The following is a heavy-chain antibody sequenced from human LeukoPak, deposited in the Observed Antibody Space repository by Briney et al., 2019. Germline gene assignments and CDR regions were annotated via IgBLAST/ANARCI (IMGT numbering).Heavy chain of an antibody. D-gene: IGHD6-6*01. V-gene: IGHV3-30-3*01. CDR2: ISYDGSNK. CDR3: ARGGYYSSSSLFVDY. J-gene: IGHJ4*02. Sequence: GRSLRLSCAASGFTFSSYAMHWVRQAPGKGLEWVAVISYDGSNKYYADSVKGRFTISRDNSKNTLYLQMNSLRAEDTAVYYCARGGYYSSSSLFVDYWGRGTLVTVSS. CDR1: GFTFSSYA.